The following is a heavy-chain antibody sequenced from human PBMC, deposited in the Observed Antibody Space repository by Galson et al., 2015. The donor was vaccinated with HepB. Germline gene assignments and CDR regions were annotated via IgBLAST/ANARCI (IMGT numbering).Heavy chain of an antibody. Sequence: SLRLSCAGSGFSFSRYGVHWVRQAPGKGLEWVAVISYDGTNKYYADSVKGRFTISRDNSRNTVDLQINSLRNEDTAVYFCARDSNTPDDFWSESSPHYVYYYMDVWGLGTTVTVSS. CDR3: ARDSNTPDDFWSESSPHYVYYYMDV. D-gene: IGHD3-3*01. V-gene: IGHV3-30*03. CDR1: GFSFSRYG. J-gene: IGHJ6*03. CDR2: ISYDGTNK.